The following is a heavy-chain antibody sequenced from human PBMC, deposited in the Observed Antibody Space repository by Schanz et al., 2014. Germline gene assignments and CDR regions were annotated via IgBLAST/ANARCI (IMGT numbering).Heavy chain of an antibody. V-gene: IGHV3-23*01. J-gene: IGHJ2*01. CDR1: GFSFGTYA. CDR2: ISGTGGDDT. Sequence: EVQLLESGGGLVQPGGSLRLSCAASGFSFGTYAMSWVRQAPGKGLLWVSSISGTGGDDTYYADSVKGRFTISRDNSKNTLYLQMNSLRAEDTDIYYCAKDAPYPFDLWGRGTLXTGSS. CDR3: AKDAPYPFDL.